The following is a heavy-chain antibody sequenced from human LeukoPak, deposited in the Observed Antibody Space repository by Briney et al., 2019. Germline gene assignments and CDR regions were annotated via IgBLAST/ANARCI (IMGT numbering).Heavy chain of an antibody. D-gene: IGHD5-24*01. J-gene: IGHJ4*02. CDR3: ARERRRDGYNYKDY. CDR2: ISYDGSYQ. CDR1: GFTFSAYG. V-gene: IGHV3-30*04. Sequence: GGSLRLSCAVYGFTFSAYGMHWIRQAPGKGLERVAVISYDGSYQAYADSVKGRFTVSRDSSKNTLYLQLNSLRPEDTGLYYCARERRRDGYNYKDYWGQGTQVSVSS.